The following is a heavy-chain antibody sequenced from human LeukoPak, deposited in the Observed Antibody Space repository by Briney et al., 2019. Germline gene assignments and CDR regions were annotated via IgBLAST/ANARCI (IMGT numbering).Heavy chain of an antibody. Sequence: GGSLRLSCAASGFTFSSYEMNWVRQAPGKGLEWVSYISGSGGTIYYADSVKGRFSISRDNAKNSLYLQLNSLRAEDPAVYHCVRDGHGGNSPPAFDIWGQGTMVTVSS. J-gene: IGHJ3*02. V-gene: IGHV3-48*03. CDR1: GFTFSSYE. CDR3: VRDGHGGNSPPAFDI. D-gene: IGHD4-23*01. CDR2: ISGSGGTI.